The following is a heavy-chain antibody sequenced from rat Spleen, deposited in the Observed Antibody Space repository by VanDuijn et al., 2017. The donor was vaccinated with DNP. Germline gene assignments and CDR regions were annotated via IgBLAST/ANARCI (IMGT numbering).Heavy chain of an antibody. V-gene: IGHV3-1*01. CDR1: GYSITSNY. D-gene: IGHD1-1*01. J-gene: IGHJ3*01. CDR2: ISYSGST. Sequence: EVQFQESGPGLVKSSQSLSLTCSVTGYSITSNYWAWIRKFPGNKMEWMGYISYSGSTSYNPSLKSRISITRDTSKNQFFLQLNSLTTEDTATYYCARYFYTFDYWGQGTLVTVSS. CDR3: ARYFYTFDY.